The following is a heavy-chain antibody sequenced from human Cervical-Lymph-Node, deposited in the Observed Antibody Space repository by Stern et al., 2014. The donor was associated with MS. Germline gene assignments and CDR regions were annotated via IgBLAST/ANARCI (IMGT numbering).Heavy chain of an antibody. CDR1: GFNFERYA. J-gene: IGHJ4*02. CDR2: INWNSRSL. V-gene: IGHV3-9*01. D-gene: IGHD4-17*01. Sequence: EVQLVESGGGLVQPGRSLRLSCAASGFNFERYAMHWVRRAPGKGLAWVALINWNSRSLDYADSVKGRFTISRDNAKNSLYLQMNNLRPDDTAFYYCAKDFDDYGDYVDHWGQGTLVTVSS. CDR3: AKDFDDYGDYVDH.